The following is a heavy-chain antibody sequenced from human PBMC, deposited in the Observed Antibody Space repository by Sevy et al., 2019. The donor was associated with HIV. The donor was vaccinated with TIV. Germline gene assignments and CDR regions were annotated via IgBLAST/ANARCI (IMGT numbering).Heavy chain of an antibody. J-gene: IGHJ6*02. D-gene: IGHD3-22*01. V-gene: IGHV3-30*03. Sequence: GGSLRLSCAASGFTFSSYSMNWVRQAPDKGLEWVAVISYDGGVKYFADSVKGRVTVARDNSKNTLYLQMNSLRPEDTAVYYCARDLPSAVINPFYYYGLDVWGQGTTVTVSS. CDR3: ARDLPSAVINPFYYYGLDV. CDR1: GFTFSSYS. CDR2: ISYDGGVK.